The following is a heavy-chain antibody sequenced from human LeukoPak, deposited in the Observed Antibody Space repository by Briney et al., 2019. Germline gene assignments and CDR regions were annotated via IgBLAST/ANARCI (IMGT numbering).Heavy chain of an antibody. CDR3: ARQNSRAYYYSMDV. J-gene: IGHJ6*02. V-gene: IGHV4-59*08. CDR1: GGSISSYY. Sequence: SETLSLTCTVSGGSISSYYWSWIRQPPGKGLEWIGYIYYTGSPNYNPSLKSRVTISVDTSKNQFSLMLNSVTAADTAVYYWARQNSRAYYYSMDVWGQGTTVTVSS. CDR2: IYYTGSP. D-gene: IGHD1/OR15-1a*01.